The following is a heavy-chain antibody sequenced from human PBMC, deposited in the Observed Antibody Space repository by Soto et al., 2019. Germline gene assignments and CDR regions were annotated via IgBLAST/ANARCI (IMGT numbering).Heavy chain of an antibody. J-gene: IGHJ5*02. V-gene: IGHV1-18*01. CDR1: GYTFNTYG. CDR3: ARGFHYFGSGNDDWFDP. D-gene: IGHD3-10*01. CDR2: ISPYNDNT. Sequence: QVQLVQSGAEVKKPGASVQVSCKASGYTFNTYGITWVRQAPGQGFEWMGWISPYNDNTYYAQNFRGRVTMTTDTSTNPAYMELTSLKSDDTAVYYCARGFHYFGSGNDDWFDPWGQGTLVTVSS.